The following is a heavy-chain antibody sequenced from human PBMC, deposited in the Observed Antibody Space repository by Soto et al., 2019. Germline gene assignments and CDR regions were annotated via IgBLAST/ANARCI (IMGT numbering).Heavy chain of an antibody. J-gene: IGHJ4*02. D-gene: IGHD1-26*01. V-gene: IGHV3-30-3*01. CDR2: ISYDGSNK. CDR1: GFTFSSYA. CDR3: ARGGKSGPTDPFDY. Sequence: PGGSLRLSCAASGFTFSSYAMHWVRQAPGKGLEWVAVISYDGSNKYYADSVKGRFTISRDNSKNTLYLQMNSLRAEDTAVYYCARGGKSGPTDPFDYWGQGTLVTVSS.